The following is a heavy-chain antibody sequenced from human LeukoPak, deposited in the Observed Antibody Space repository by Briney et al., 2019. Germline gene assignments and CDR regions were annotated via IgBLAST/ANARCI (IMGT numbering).Heavy chain of an antibody. J-gene: IGHJ4*02. Sequence: GGSLRLSCAASGFTFSSYGMHWVRQAPGKGLEWVAVIWYDGSNKYYADSVKGRFTISRDNSKNTLYLQMNSPRAEDTAVYYCARVPYYYDSSGYYSFDYWGQGTLVTVSS. CDR1: GFTFSSYG. V-gene: IGHV3-33*01. CDR3: ARVPYYYDSSGYYSFDY. CDR2: IWYDGSNK. D-gene: IGHD3-22*01.